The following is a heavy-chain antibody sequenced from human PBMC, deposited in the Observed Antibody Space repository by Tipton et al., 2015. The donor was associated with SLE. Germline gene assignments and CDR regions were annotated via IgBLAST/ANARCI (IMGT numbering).Heavy chain of an antibody. Sequence: TLSLTCTVSGASISSYSWSWIRQPPGKGLEWIGYIYYSGSTNYNPSLKSRVTISVDTSKKQFSLKLSSVTAADTAVDYCARLEDPFGIFGVPKGWFDPWGQGTLVTVSS. V-gene: IGHV4-59*07. CDR3: ARLEDPFGIFGVPKGWFDP. CDR2: IYYSGST. CDR1: GASISSYS. D-gene: IGHD3-3*02. J-gene: IGHJ5*02.